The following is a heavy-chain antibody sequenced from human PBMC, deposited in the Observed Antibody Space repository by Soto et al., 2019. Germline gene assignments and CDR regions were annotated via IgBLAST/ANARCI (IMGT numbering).Heavy chain of an antibody. J-gene: IGHJ6*02. CDR1: GGSISSSNW. Sequence: SETLSLTCAVSGGSISSSNWWSWVRQPPGKGLEWIGEIYHSGSTNYNQSLKSRVTISVDKSNNQFPLKLSSVTAADTAVYYCTSINCSSTSCYHSYGIDVWGQGTTVTVSS. CDR3: TSINCSSTSCYHSYGIDV. D-gene: IGHD2-2*01. CDR2: IYHSGST. V-gene: IGHV4-4*02.